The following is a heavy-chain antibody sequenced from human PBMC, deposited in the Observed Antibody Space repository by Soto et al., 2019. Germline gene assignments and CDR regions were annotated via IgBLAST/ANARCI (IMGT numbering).Heavy chain of an antibody. CDR3: AKDRRDGDFMHILVVDF. V-gene: IGHV3-30*18. J-gene: IGHJ4*02. CDR1: GFSLSSYA. CDR2: MSYDETKK. Sequence: GGSLRLSCATSGFSLSSYAMHWVRQAPGKGLEWVALMSYDETKKYYADSVKGRFTISRDTSKNTLFLQMNNLRVEDAAVYYCAKDRRDGDFMHILVVDFWGQGTLVTVSS. D-gene: IGHD2-15*01.